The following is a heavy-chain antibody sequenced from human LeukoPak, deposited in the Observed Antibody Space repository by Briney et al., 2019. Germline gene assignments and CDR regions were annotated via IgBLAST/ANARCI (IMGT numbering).Heavy chain of an antibody. J-gene: IGHJ6*04. CDR2: INHSGST. Sequence: SETLSLTCAADGGSFSGYSWSWIRQPPGKGLEWIGEINHSGSTNYNPSLKSRVTSSVETSNKQTPLRLTSVTAAETTAYYWARISAAAVEPWGKGTTVTISS. V-gene: IGHV4-34*01. CDR1: GGSFSGYS. CDR3: ARISAAAVEP. D-gene: IGHD6-13*01.